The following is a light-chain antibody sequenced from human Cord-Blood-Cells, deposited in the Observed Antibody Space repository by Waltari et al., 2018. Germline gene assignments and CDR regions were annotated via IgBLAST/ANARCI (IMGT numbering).Light chain of an antibody. CDR2: VAS. V-gene: IGKV1-8*01. J-gene: IGKJ1*01. CDR1: RGISSY. Sequence: AIRMTQSPSSFSASTGDRVTLTCRASRGISSYLAWEQQKPGKAPKLLIYVASTLQSGGPSRFSGSGSGTDFTLTISCLQSEDFATYYCQQYYSYPRTFGQGTKVEIK. CDR3: QQYYSYPRT.